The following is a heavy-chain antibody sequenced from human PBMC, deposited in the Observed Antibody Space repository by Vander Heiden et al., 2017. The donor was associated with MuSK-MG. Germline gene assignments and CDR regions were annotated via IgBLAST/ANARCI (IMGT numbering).Heavy chain of an antibody. Sequence: QLQLQESGPGLVKPSEPLSLTCTVPGGSISSSSYYWGWLRQPPGKGLEWIGSIYYSGSTDYNPSLKSRVTISVDTSNNQFSMKLSSVTAADTAVYYSAIHIKRNRVDPWGQGTLVTVSS. CDR1: GGSISSSSYY. V-gene: IGHV4-39*01. D-gene: IGHD3-10*01. CDR3: AIHIKRNRVDP. J-gene: IGHJ5*02. CDR2: IYYSGST.